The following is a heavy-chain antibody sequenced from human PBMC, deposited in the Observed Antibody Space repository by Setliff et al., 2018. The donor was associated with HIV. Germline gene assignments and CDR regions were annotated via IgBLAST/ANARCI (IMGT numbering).Heavy chain of an antibody. D-gene: IGHD2-21*01. Sequence: ASVKVSCKASGYRFTSDGVSWVRQAPGQGLEWIGWINTYNGNTNYPLMLQGRVTMTTDTSTNTAYMELRSLTSDDTAVYYCARDTMVVVSRFDYWGQGTLVTVSS. V-gene: IGHV1-18*01. CDR2: INTYNGNT. J-gene: IGHJ4*02. CDR1: GYRFTSDG. CDR3: ARDTMVVVSRFDY.